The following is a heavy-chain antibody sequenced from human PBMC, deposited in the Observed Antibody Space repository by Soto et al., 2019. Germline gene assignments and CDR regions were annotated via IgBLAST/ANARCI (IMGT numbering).Heavy chain of an antibody. V-gene: IGHV3-23*01. CDR1: GFTFSSYA. CDR3: AKGSACSSTSCYFDY. D-gene: IGHD2-2*01. J-gene: IGHJ4*02. CDR2: ISGSGGST. Sequence: GGSLRLSCAASGFTFSSYAMSWVRQAPGKGLEWVSAISGSGGSTYYADSVKGRFTISRDNSKNTLYLQMNSLRAEDTAVYYCAKGSACSSTSCYFDYWGQGTLVTVSS.